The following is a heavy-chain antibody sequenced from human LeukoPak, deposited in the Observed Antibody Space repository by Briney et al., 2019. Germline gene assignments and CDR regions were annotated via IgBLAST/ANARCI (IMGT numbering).Heavy chain of an antibody. CDR3: AGGARGVFYYFDY. Sequence: SETLSLTCTVSGGSISSSSYFWGWIRQPPGKGLEWIGSIHYSGNTYYNPSLKTRVTISVDTSKNQFSLNLSSVTAADTAVYSCAGGARGVFYYFDYWGQGTLVTVSS. CDR2: IHYSGNT. D-gene: IGHD3-16*01. J-gene: IGHJ4*02. CDR1: GGSISSSSYF. V-gene: IGHV4-39*01.